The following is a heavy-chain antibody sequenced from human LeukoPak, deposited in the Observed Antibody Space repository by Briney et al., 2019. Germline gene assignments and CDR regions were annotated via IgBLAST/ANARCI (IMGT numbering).Heavy chain of an antibody. Sequence: PSETLSLTCTGCGGCISRYYWSWIRQPPGKGLDGIGYIYYSGSTNYNPSLKSRVTISVATSKNQFSLTLSSVTAADTAVYYCARGSTVTTSYGMDVWGQGTTVTVSS. CDR2: IYYSGST. CDR1: GGCISRYY. D-gene: IGHD4-17*01. V-gene: IGHV4-59*01. CDR3: ARGSTVTTSYGMDV. J-gene: IGHJ6*02.